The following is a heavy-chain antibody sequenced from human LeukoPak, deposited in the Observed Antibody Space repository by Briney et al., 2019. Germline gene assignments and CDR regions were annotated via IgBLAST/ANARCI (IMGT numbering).Heavy chain of an antibody. J-gene: IGHJ4*02. D-gene: IGHD3-10*01. CDR2: IVLGSGNT. Sequence: GTSVKVSFKASGFTFPNSAVQWVRAARGQRLGWVGWIVLGSGNTNYAQKFQERVTITRDMSTSTAYMELSSLRSEDTAVYYCAAGYGSGSYWLGYFDYWGQGTLVTVSS. V-gene: IGHV1-58*01. CDR3: AAGYGSGSYWLGYFDY. CDR1: GFTFPNSA.